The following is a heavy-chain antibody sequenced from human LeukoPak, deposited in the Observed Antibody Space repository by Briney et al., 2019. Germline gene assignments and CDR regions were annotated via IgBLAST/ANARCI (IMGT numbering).Heavy chain of an antibody. CDR1: GLTFSTYI. CDR3: AREMTGSAVIDY. D-gene: IGHD2-21*01. V-gene: IGHV3-48*02. J-gene: IGHJ4*02. CDR2: ISCRSSSI. Sequence: GGSLRLSCAASGLTFSTYIMNWVRQAPGKGLEWVSYISCRSSSIYYADSVKGRFTISRDNAKNSLYLQMNSLRDEDTAVYYCAREMTGSAVIDYWGQGTLVTVSS.